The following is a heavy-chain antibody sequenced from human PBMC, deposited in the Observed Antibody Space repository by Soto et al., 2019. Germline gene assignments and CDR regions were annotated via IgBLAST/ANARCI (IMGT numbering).Heavy chain of an antibody. CDR2: IYHSGST. Sequence: QLQLQESGSGLVKPSQTLSLTCAVSGGSISSVGYSWRWIRQPPGKGLDWIGYIYHSGSTFYNPSLKSRVTTSVDRSKNQFSLKLSSVTAADTAVYYCASVNDYEYYFDYWGQGTLVTVSS. V-gene: IGHV4-30-2*01. CDR3: ASVNDYEYYFDY. J-gene: IGHJ4*02. D-gene: IGHD4-17*01. CDR1: GGSISSVGYS.